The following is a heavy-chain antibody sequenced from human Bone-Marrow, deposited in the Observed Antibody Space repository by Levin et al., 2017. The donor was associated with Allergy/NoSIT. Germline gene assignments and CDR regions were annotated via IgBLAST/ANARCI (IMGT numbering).Heavy chain of an antibody. CDR3: ARRDRSYWNDGSYNWFDP. Sequence: GESLKISCKGSGYSFTSYWIGWVRQMPGKGLEWMGIIYPGDSDTRYSPSFQGQVTISADKSISTAYLQWSSLKASDTAMYYCARRDRSYWNDGSYNWFDPWGQGTLVTVSS. D-gene: IGHD1-1*01. CDR2: IYPGDSDT. V-gene: IGHV5-51*01. CDR1: GYSFTSYW. J-gene: IGHJ5*02.